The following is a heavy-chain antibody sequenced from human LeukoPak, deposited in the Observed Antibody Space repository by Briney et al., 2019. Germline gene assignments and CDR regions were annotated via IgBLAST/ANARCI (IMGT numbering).Heavy chain of an antibody. J-gene: IGHJ5*02. D-gene: IGHD2-15*01. CDR2: MNPNSGNT. CDR3: AREGTYCSGGSCWFDP. CDR1: GYTFTSYD. V-gene: IGHV1-8*01. Sequence: ASVKVSCKASGYTFTSYDINWVRQATRQGLEWMGWMNPNSGNTGYAQKFQGRVTMTRNTSISTAYMELSSLRSEDTAVYYCAREGTYCSGGSCWFDPWGQGTLVTVSS.